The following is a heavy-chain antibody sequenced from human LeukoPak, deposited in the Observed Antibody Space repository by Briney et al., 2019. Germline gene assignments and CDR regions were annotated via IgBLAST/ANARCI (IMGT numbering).Heavy chain of an antibody. CDR3: ARGSRPGAFDI. CDR1: GFTFSSYS. J-gene: IGHJ3*02. CDR2: ISSSSSYI. V-gene: IGHV3-21*01. Sequence: PGGSLRLSCAASGFTFSSYSMNWVRQAPGKGLEWVSSISSSSSYIYYADSVKGRFTISRDNAKNSLHLQMNSLRAEDTAVYYCARGSRPGAFDIWGQGTMVTVSS. D-gene: IGHD6-13*01.